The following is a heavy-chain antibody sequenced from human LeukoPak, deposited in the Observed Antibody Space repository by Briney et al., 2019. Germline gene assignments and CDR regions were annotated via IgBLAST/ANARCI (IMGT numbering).Heavy chain of an antibody. D-gene: IGHD3-10*01. CDR1: GFTFSSYG. CDR2: ISYDGSNK. Sequence: PGGSLRLSCAASGFTFSSYGMHWVRQAPGKGLEWVAVISYDGSNKNYADFVKGRFTISRDNSKNTLFLHMNSLRAEDTAVFYCAKGKYYASGRNWFDPWGQGTQVTVSS. V-gene: IGHV3-30*18. J-gene: IGHJ5*02. CDR3: AKGKYYASGRNWFDP.